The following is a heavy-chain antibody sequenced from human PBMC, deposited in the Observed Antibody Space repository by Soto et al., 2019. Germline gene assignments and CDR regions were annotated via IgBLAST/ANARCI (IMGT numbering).Heavy chain of an antibody. CDR1: GGTFNTYA. CDR2: IIPVFRAP. D-gene: IGHD3-3*01. CDR3: ARDRGFWSGYVKCNP. V-gene: IGHV1-69*13. Sequence: ASVKVSCKVSGGTFNTYAISWVRQAPGQGLEWMGGIIPVFRAPDYAQKFQGRVTITADESARTVYMELNGLRSDDTAVYYCARDRGFWSGYVKCNPWGQGTLVTVSS. J-gene: IGHJ5*02.